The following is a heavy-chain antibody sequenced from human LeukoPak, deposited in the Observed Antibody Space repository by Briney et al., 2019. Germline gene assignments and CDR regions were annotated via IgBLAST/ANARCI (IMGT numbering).Heavy chain of an antibody. CDR1: GGSISSYF. CDR2: IYASVGT. J-gene: IGHJ2*01. V-gene: IGHV4-4*09. D-gene: IGHD3-3*01. Sequence: SETLCVTPTEPGGSISSYFWSWIRQPLREGLWWIGYIYASVGTTYNTSLQCRVTISVHTSKNQFSLKLSSVAAEHTTLYYCARHPINVFWSGYPDLYFYLWDRGTLVTVSS. CDR3: ARHPINVFWSGYPDLYFYL.